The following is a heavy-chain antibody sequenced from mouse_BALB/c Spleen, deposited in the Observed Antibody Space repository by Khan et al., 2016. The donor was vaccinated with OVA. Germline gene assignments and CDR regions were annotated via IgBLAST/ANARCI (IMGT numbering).Heavy chain of an antibody. Sequence: VQLQQSGPELMKPGASVKISCKASGYSFTTYYIHWVKQSHGKTLERSGYIDPFNGGSTYNQKFKGKATLTVDTSSSTAYMHLRSLTSEDCSVYYCARHGSTSWFGYRGPGTLVPVSA. CDR3: ARHGSTSWFGY. V-gene: IGHV1-31*01. CDR2: IDPFNGGS. D-gene: IGHD1-1*01. CDR1: GYSFTTYY. J-gene: IGHJ3*02.